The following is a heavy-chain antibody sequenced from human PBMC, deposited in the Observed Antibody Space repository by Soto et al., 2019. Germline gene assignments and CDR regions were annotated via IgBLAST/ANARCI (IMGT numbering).Heavy chain of an antibody. V-gene: IGHV4-34*01. CDR2: INHSGST. D-gene: IGHD2-2*03. CDR3: ARAKMDIVVVPAAREYYFDY. J-gene: IGHJ4*02. CDR1: GGSFSGYY. Sequence: SETLSLTCAVYGGSFSGYYWSWIRQPPGKGLEWIGEINHSGSTNYNPSLKSRVTISVETSKNQFSLKLSSVTAADTAVYYCARAKMDIVVVPAAREYYFDYWGQGTLVTVSS.